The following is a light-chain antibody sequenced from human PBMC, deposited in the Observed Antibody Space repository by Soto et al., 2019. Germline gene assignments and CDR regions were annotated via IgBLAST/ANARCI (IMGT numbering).Light chain of an antibody. CDR2: KDN. CDR3: QSADSSGSWV. V-gene: IGLV3-25*03. J-gene: IGLJ3*02. Sequence: SYELTQPPSVSVSPGQTAGITCSGDALSKQYVYWYQQKPGQAPVMVIYKDNERPSGIPERFSGSSSGTTVTLTISGVQAEDEADYYCQSADSSGSWVFGGGTQLTV. CDR1: ALSKQY.